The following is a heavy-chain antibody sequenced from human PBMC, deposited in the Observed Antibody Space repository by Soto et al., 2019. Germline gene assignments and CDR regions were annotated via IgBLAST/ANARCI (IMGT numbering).Heavy chain of an antibody. Sequence: GGSLRLSCAASGFTFSSYAMRWVRQAPGKGLEWAAIISYDSSNKYYADSVKGRFTISRDNSKNTLYLQMNSLRAEDTAVYYCARDYTYFYDSSGTRVKGFDPWGQGTLVTVSS. CDR1: GFTFSSYA. CDR2: ISYDSSNK. CDR3: ARDYTYFYDSSGTRVKGFDP. D-gene: IGHD3-22*01. J-gene: IGHJ5*02. V-gene: IGHV3-30-3*01.